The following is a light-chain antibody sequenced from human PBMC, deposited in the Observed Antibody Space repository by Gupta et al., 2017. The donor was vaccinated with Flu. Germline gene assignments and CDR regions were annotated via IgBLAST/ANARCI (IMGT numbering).Light chain of an antibody. Sequence: IACRSSQSLLHSNGYNYLDWYLQKPGQSPQLLIYLGSNRASGVPDRFSGSGSGTDFTLKISRVEAEDVGVYYCMQALQTPPTFGQGTRLEIK. CDR3: MQALQTPPT. V-gene: IGKV2-28*01. J-gene: IGKJ5*01. CDR2: LGS. CDR1: QSLLHSNGYNY.